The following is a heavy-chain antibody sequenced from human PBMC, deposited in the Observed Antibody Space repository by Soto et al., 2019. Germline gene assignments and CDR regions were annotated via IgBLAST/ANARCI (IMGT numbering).Heavy chain of an antibody. CDR3: ARDPPGSTGFYGSDY. D-gene: IGHD2-8*02. CDR2: IKQDGSEK. CDR1: GFTFSTYW. V-gene: IGHV3-7*01. J-gene: IGHJ4*02. Sequence: EVQLVESGGGLVQPGGSLRLSCEASGFTFSTYWMSWVRQAPGKELEWVANIKQDGSEKYYVDSVKGRFTISRDNAKNSLYLQLNSLRAEDTAVYYCARDPPGSTGFYGSDYWGQGTLVTVSS.